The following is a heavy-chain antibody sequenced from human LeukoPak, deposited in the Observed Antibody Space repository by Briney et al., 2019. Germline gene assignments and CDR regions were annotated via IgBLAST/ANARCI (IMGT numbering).Heavy chain of an antibody. Sequence: SETLSLTCTVSGGSISSYYWSWIRQPPGKGLEWVGYIHYTGNTDYNPSLKSRVTISVDTSKNQFSLKLSSVTAADTAVYYCARDSGYSYGYFDYWGQGTLVTVSS. CDR1: GGSISSYY. CDR2: IHYTGNT. J-gene: IGHJ4*02. D-gene: IGHD5-18*01. CDR3: ARDSGYSYGYFDY. V-gene: IGHV4-59*01.